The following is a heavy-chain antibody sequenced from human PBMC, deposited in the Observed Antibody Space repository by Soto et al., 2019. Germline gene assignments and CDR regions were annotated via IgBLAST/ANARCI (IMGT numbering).Heavy chain of an antibody. V-gene: IGHV3-48*01. CDR2: ISSSSSTI. Sequence: EVQLVESGGGLVQPGGSLRLSCAASGFTFSSYSMNWVRQAPGKGLEWVSYISSSSSTIYYADSVKGRFTISRDKAKNSLYLQMNSLRAEDTAVYYCARDRVGMGRGWDYYYYYGMDVWGQGTTVTVSS. D-gene: IGHD3-10*01. J-gene: IGHJ6*02. CDR3: ARDRVGMGRGWDYYYYYGMDV. CDR1: GFTFSSYS.